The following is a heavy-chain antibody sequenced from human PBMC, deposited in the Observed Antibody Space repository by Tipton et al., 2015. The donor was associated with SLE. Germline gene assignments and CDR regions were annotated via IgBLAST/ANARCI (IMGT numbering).Heavy chain of an antibody. CDR3: AREGEVAGFDP. CDR1: GGSFSGYY. D-gene: IGHD2-15*01. V-gene: IGHV4-34*01. Sequence: TLSLTCAVYGGSFSGYYWSWIRQPPGKGLEWIGSIYHSGNTYYNPSLKSRVTISIDTSKNQFSLKLSSVTAADTAVYYCAREGEVAGFDPWGQGTLVTVSS. J-gene: IGHJ5*02. CDR2: IYHSGNT.